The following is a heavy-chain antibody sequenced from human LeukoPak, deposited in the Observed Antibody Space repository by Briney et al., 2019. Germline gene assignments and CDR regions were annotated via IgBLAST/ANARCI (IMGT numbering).Heavy chain of an antibody. CDR1: GGSINTFY. Sequence: SETLSLTCTVSGGSINTFYWSWIRQPPGKGLEWIGYISYSGNTNYNPSLKSRVTISLDTSKAQFSLKLRSVTAADTAVYYCAKIGDAGLVSHDYWGQGTLVTISS. CDR2: ISYSGNT. V-gene: IGHV4-59*08. CDR3: AKIGDAGLVSHDY. J-gene: IGHJ4*02. D-gene: IGHD3-10*01.